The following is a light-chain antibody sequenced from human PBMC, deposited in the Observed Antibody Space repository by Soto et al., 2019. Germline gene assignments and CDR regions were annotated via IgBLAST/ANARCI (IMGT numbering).Light chain of an antibody. CDR2: DVT. V-gene: IGLV2-11*01. CDR3: CSYAGSYTYIL. Sequence: QSVLTQPRSVSGSPGQSVTISCTGTSSDVGAYNYVSWYQRHPGKAPKLMIYDVTKRPSGVPDRFSGSKSGNTASLTISGLQADDEADYYCCSYAGSYTYILFGEGTKLTVL. J-gene: IGLJ2*01. CDR1: SSDVGAYNY.